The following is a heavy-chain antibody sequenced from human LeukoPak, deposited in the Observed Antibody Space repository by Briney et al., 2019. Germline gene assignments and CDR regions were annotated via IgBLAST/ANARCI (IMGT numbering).Heavy chain of an antibody. CDR2: INSDGSTT. V-gene: IGHV3-74*01. D-gene: IGHD3-10*01. CDR1: GFTFSSYA. J-gene: IGHJ4*02. Sequence: GGSLRLSCAASGFTFSSYAMSWVRQAPGKGLVWISRINSDGSTTSYADSVKGRFTISRDNAKNTLYLQMNSLRAEDTAVYYCARGNYYGQDYWGQGTLVTVSS. CDR3: ARGNYYGQDY.